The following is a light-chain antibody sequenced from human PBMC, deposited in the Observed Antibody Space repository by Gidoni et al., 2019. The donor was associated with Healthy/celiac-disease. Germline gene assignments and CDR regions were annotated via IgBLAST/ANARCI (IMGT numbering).Light chain of an antibody. CDR2: DAS. Sequence: EIQMTQSPSSLSASVGERVTITCQASQDLSNYLNWYQQKPGKAPKLLIYDASNLETGVPSRFSGSGSGTDFTFTISSLQPEDIATYYCQQYDNLPWTFGQGTKVEIK. CDR3: QQYDNLPWT. V-gene: IGKV1-33*01. CDR1: QDLSNY. J-gene: IGKJ1*01.